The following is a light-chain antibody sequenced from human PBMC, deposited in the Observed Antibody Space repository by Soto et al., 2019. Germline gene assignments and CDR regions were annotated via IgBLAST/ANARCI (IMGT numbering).Light chain of an antibody. J-gene: IGKJ1*01. CDR3: QQYGSSPQT. CDR2: DAS. Sequence: EVVLTQSPGTLSLSPGTRATLSCRASQSVSSSYLAWYQQQPGQAPRLLIYDASSRATGIPDRFSGSGSGTDFTLTSGRLEPEDFAVYYCQQYGSSPQTFGQGTKVDI. CDR1: QSVSSSY. V-gene: IGKV3-20*01.